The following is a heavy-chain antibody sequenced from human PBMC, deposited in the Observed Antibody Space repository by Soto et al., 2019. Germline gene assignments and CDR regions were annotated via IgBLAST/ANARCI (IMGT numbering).Heavy chain of an antibody. CDR2: IWYDGSNK. CDR3: ARVRGAPRYGMDV. J-gene: IGHJ6*02. D-gene: IGHD1-26*01. V-gene: IGHV3-33*01. Sequence: GGSLRLSCAASGFTFSSYGMHWVRQAPGKGLEWVAVIWYDGSNKYYADSVKGRFTISRDNSKNTLYLQMNSLRAEDTAVYYCARVRGAPRYGMDVWGQGTTVTVSS. CDR1: GFTFSSYG.